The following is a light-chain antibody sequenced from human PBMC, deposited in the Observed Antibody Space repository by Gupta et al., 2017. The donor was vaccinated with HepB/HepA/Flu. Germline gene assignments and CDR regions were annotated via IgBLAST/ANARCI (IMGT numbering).Light chain of an antibody. CDR2: GAS. CDR1: QHVGTN. V-gene: IGKV3-15*01. CDR3: QQYDNWPLT. J-gene: IGKJ4*01. Sequence: EVILTHSPIIFSVSPGDRVTLSCRASQHVGTNLAWYQQKVGQAPRLLVYGASSRATSIPARFIGSGSETEFSLIINSLQSEDFALYFCQQYDNWPLTFGGGTRVE.